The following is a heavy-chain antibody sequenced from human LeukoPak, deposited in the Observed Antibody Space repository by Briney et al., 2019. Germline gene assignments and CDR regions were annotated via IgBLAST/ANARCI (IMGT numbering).Heavy chain of an antibody. D-gene: IGHD2-8*01. Sequence: PGGSLRLSXAASGFTFSNYAMSWVGQAPGKGLEWVSLISGSGFSTYYADSVKGRFTISRDNSKNTLYLQMNSLRAEDTAVYYCAKAPRGYEWFLDYWGQGTLVTVSS. CDR3: AKAPRGYEWFLDY. CDR2: ISGSGFST. J-gene: IGHJ4*02. V-gene: IGHV3-23*01. CDR1: GFTFSNYA.